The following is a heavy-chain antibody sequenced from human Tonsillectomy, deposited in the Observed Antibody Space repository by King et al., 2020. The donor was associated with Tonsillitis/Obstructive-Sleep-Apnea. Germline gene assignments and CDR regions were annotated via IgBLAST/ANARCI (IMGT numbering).Heavy chain of an antibody. CDR3: ARRAAREYSSSFMDY. V-gene: IGHV5-10-1*01. Sequence: QLVQSGAEVKKPGESLRISCKGSGYSFTSYWISWVRQMPGKGLEWMGRIDPSDSYTNYSPSFQGHVTISAVKSLSTADLQWSGLKASDTAMYYCARRAAREYSSSFMDYWGQGTLVTVSS. CDR2: IDPSDSYT. J-gene: IGHJ4*02. D-gene: IGHD6-6*01. CDR1: GYSFTSYW.